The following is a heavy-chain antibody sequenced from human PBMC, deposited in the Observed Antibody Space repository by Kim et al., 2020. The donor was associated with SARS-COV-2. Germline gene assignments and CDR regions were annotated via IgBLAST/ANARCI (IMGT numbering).Heavy chain of an antibody. D-gene: IGHD2-8*01. CDR2: IYDSGST. V-gene: IGHV4-39*01. CDR1: GGSISSSSYY. J-gene: IGHJ3*02. CDR3: ASGGYCTNGVCLGAFDI. Sequence: SETLSLTCTVSGGSISSSSYYWGWIRQPPGKGLEWIGSIYDSGSTYYNPSLKSRVTISVDTSKNQFSLKLSSVTAADTAVYYCASGGYCTNGVCLGAFDIWGQGTMVTVSS.